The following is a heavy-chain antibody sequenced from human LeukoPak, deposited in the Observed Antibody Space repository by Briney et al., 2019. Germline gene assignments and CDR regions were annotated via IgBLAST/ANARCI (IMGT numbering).Heavy chain of an antibody. D-gene: IGHD2-15*01. CDR2: LDSDGSNA. J-gene: IGHJ4*02. V-gene: IGHV3-74*01. CDR3: AKESGGGGQGFDY. CDR1: GFTFSSYW. Sequence: GGSLRLSCAASGFTFSSYWMHWVRQTPGKGLVWVSRLDSDGSNARYADSVKGRFAISRDNAKTTLYLQMNSLRVEDTAVYYCAKESGGGGQGFDYWGQGTLVTVSS.